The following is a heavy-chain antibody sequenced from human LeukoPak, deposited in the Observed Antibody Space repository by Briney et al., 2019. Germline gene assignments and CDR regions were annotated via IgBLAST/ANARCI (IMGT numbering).Heavy chain of an antibody. J-gene: IGHJ6*02. V-gene: IGHV4-59*01. CDR3: ARDHPVGSDYYYYGMDV. CDR1: GGSISSYY. Sequence: PSGTLSLTCTVSGGSISSYYWSWIRQPPGKGLEWIGYIYYSGSTNYNPSLKSRVTISVDTSKNQFSLKLSSVTAADTAVYYCARDHPVGSDYYYYGMDVWGQGTTVTVSS. CDR2: IYYSGST.